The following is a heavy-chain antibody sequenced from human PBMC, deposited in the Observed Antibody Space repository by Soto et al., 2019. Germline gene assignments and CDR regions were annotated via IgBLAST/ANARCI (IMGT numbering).Heavy chain of an antibody. V-gene: IGHV3-21*01. D-gene: IGHD2-2*01. CDR2: ISGSSSYI. J-gene: IGHJ4*02. Sequence: GGSLRLSCAASGFTFSDYSMTWVRQAPGKGLEWVSSISGSSSYIYYADSVKGRFTISRDNAKNSLYLQMSSLRAEDTALYYCARAPGYCSSTSCYVYFDYWGQGTLVTVSS. CDR1: GFTFSDYS. CDR3: ARAPGYCSSTSCYVYFDY.